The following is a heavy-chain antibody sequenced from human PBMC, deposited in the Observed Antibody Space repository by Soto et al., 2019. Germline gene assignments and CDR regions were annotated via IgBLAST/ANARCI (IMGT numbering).Heavy chain of an antibody. V-gene: IGHV3-13*04. J-gene: IGHJ4*02. CDR1: GFTFSSYD. CDR2: IGTAGDT. D-gene: IGHD3-22*01. CDR3: ARVIGPTLFDY. Sequence: EVQLVESGGGLVQPGGSLRLSCSASGFTFSSYDMHWVRQGPGKGLEWVSAIGTAGDTNYAGSVKGPFTISRENAKNSLYLQMNSLRAGDTAIYFCARVIGPTLFDYWGQGALVTVSS.